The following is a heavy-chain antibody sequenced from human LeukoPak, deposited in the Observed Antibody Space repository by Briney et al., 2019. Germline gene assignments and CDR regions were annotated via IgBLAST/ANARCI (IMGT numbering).Heavy chain of an antibody. CDR2: ISGSGGST. Sequence: GGSLRLSCAASGFTFSSYGMSWVRQAPGKGLEWVSAISGSGGSTYYADSVKGRFTISRDNSKNTLYLQMNSLRAEDTAVYYCAKIHSPGSGSYYNGGSDYWGQGTLVTVSS. J-gene: IGHJ4*02. D-gene: IGHD3-10*01. CDR3: AKIHSPGSGSYYNGGSDY. CDR1: GFTFSSYG. V-gene: IGHV3-23*01.